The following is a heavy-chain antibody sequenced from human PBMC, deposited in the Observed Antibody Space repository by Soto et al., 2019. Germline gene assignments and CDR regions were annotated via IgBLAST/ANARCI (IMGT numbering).Heavy chain of an antibody. D-gene: IGHD2-2*01. J-gene: IGHJ5*02. CDR3: ARDQRIVVVPAADRWFDP. CDR2: IYYSGST. V-gene: IGHV4-59*01. Sequence: SETLSLTCTVSGGSISSYYWSWIRQPPGKGLEWIGYIYYSGSTNYNPSLKSRVTISVDTSKNQFSLKLSSVTAADTAVYCCARDQRIVVVPAADRWFDPCGQGTLVIVSS. CDR1: GGSISSYY.